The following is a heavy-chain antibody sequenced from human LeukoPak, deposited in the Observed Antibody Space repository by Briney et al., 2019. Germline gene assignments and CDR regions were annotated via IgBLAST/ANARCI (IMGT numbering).Heavy chain of an antibody. CDR3: AKDHTVVPAPMDYFDY. V-gene: IGHV3-23*01. CDR1: GFTFSSYA. D-gene: IGHD2-2*01. CDR2: ISGSGGSI. Sequence: HPGGSLRLSCAASGFTFSSYAMSWVRQAPGKGLEWVSSISGSGGSIYYADSVKGRFTISRDNSKNTLYLQINSLRAEDTAIFYCAKDHTVVPAPMDYFDYWGQGTLVTVSS. J-gene: IGHJ4*02.